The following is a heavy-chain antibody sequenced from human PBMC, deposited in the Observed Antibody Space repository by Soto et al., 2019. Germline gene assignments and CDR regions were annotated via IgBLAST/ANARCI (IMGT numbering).Heavy chain of an antibody. J-gene: IGHJ5*02. CDR2: INAGNGNT. Sequence: ASVKVSCKASGYTFTSYAMHWVRQAPGQRLEWMGWINAGNGNTKYSQKFQGRVTITRDTSASTAYMELSSLRSEDTAVYYCASGGYQITIFGVVILGGWFDPWGQGTLVTVSS. D-gene: IGHD3-3*01. CDR1: GYTFTSYA. V-gene: IGHV1-3*01. CDR3: ASGGYQITIFGVVILGGWFDP.